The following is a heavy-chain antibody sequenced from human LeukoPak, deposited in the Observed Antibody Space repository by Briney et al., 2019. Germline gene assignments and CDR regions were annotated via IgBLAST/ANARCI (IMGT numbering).Heavy chain of an antibody. CDR1: GFTFSSYA. Sequence: GGSLRLSCAASGFTFSSYAMSWVRQAPGKGLEWVSAISGSGGSTYYADSVKGRFTISRDNSKNTVYLQMNSLRAEDTAIYYCARRSRDGYNYFDYWGQGTLVTVSS. J-gene: IGHJ4*02. V-gene: IGHV3-23*01. CDR3: ARRSRDGYNYFDY. CDR2: ISGSGGST. D-gene: IGHD5-24*01.